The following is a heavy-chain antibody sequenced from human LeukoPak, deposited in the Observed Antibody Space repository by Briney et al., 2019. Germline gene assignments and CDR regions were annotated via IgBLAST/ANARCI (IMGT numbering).Heavy chain of an antibody. V-gene: IGHV3-30*18. J-gene: IGHJ6*02. CDR2: ISYDGSNK. CDR3: AKGCRHYDSSGYYLGDYYGMDV. D-gene: IGHD3-22*01. Sequence: GGSLRLSCAASGFTFSSYGMHWVRQAPGKGLEWVAVISYDGSNKYYADSVKGRFTISRDNSKSTLYLQMNSLRAEDTAVYYCAKGCRHYDSSGYYLGDYYGMDVWGQGTTVTVSS. CDR1: GFTFSSYG.